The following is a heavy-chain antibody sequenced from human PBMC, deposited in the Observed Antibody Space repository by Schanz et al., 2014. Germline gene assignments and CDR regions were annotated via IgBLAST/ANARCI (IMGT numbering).Heavy chain of an antibody. CDR2: ISASGGDT. CDR1: GFMFSSYG. Sequence: QVQLVESGGGVVQPGRSLRLSCAASGFMFSSYGMHWVRQAPGKGLEWLSVISASGGDTYYADSVKGRFTISRDNSKNTLFLQMSSLRVDDMAVYYCGRAGTGMAGWYFELWGRGTLVTVSS. J-gene: IGHJ2*01. V-gene: IGHV3-NL1*01. D-gene: IGHD5-18*01. CDR3: GRAGTGMAGWYFEL.